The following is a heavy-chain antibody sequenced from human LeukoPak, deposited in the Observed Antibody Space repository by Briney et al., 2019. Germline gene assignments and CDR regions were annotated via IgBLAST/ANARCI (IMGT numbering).Heavy chain of an antibody. V-gene: IGHV3-30*18. CDR2: ISYDGSNK. D-gene: IGHD4/OR15-4a*01. Sequence: GRSLRLSCAASGFTFSSYGMHWVRQAPGKGLEWVAVISYDGSNKYYADSVKGRFTISRDNSKNTLYLQMNSLRAEDTAVYYCANGAGAAGDYFDYWGQGTLVTVSS. CDR3: ANGAGAAGDYFDY. CDR1: GFTFSSYG. J-gene: IGHJ4*02.